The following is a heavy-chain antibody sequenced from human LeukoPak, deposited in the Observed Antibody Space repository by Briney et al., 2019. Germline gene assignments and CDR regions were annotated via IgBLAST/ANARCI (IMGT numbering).Heavy chain of an antibody. CDR1: GFTFSSYA. Sequence: SGGSLRLSCAASGFTFSSYAMSWVRQAPGKGLEWVSAISGSGGSTYYADSVKGRFTISRDNSKNTLYLQMNSLRAEDTAVYYCAKGGPPWFGESDIPPYYYYYMDVWGKGTTVTVSS. V-gene: IGHV3-23*01. J-gene: IGHJ6*03. CDR2: ISGSGGST. D-gene: IGHD3-10*01. CDR3: AKGGPPWFGESDIPPYYYYYMDV.